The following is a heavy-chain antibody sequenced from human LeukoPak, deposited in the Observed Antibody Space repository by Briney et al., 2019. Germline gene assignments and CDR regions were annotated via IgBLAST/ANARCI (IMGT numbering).Heavy chain of an antibody. CDR1: GGSISSGGYY. J-gene: IGHJ4*02. D-gene: IGHD3-9*01. V-gene: IGHV4-31*03. Sequence: SQTLSLTCTVSGGSISSGGYYWSWIRQHPGKGLEWIGYIYYSGSTYYNPSLKSRVTISVDTSKNQFSLKLSSVTAADTAVYYCARYNSLPSYDILTGYSPVFDYWGQGTLVTVSS. CDR2: IYYSGST. CDR3: ARYNSLPSYDILTGYSPVFDY.